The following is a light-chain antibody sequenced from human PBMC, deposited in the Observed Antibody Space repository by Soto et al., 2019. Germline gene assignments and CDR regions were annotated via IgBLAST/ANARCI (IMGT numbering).Light chain of an antibody. CDR3: QSYDSSLSGWV. CDR2: DNS. Sequence: HSVLTQPPSVSGAPGQRVTISCTGSSSNIGAGYDVHWYQQLPGTAPKLLIYDNSNRPSGVPDRFSGSKSGTSASLAITGLRAEDEADYYCQSYDSSLSGWVFGGGTKLTVL. J-gene: IGLJ3*02. CDR1: SSNIGAGYD. V-gene: IGLV1-40*01.